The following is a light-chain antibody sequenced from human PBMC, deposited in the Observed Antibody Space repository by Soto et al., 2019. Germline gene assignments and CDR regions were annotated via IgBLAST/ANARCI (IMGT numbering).Light chain of an antibody. CDR3: SSYTISSTVV. CDR2: EVT. Sequence: QSALTQPASVSGSPGQSITISCSGTSSDVGAYNYVSWYRQHPGKAPKLLIYEVTNRPSGVSNRFSGSKSANTASLTISGLQAEDEADYYCSSYTISSTVVFGTGTKVTVL. CDR1: SSDVGAYNY. J-gene: IGLJ1*01. V-gene: IGLV2-14*01.